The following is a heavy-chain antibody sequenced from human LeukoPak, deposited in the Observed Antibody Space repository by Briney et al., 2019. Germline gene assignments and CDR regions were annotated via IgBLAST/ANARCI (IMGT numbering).Heavy chain of an antibody. D-gene: IGHD1-26*01. J-gene: IGHJ4*02. Sequence: PSETLSLTCTVSGGSISSYYWSWIRQPPGKGLEWIGEINHSGSTNYNPSLKSRVTISVDTSKNQFSLKLSSVTAADTAVYYCARQVGAPDYWGQGTLVTVSS. CDR3: ARQVGAPDY. V-gene: IGHV4-34*01. CDR1: GGSISSYY. CDR2: INHSGST.